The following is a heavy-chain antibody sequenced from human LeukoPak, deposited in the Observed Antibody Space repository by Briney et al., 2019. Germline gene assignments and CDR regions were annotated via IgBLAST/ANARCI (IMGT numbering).Heavy chain of an antibody. D-gene: IGHD7-27*01. CDR2: IYYSGST. J-gene: IGHJ4*02. Sequence: SQTLSLTCTVSGGSISSGGYYWSWIRQHPGKGLEWIGYIYYSGSTYYNPSLKSRVTISVDTSKNQFSLKLSSVTAADTAVYYCARHRTGGLDYWGQGTLVTVSS. V-gene: IGHV4-31*03. CDR1: GGSISSGGYY. CDR3: ARHRTGGLDY.